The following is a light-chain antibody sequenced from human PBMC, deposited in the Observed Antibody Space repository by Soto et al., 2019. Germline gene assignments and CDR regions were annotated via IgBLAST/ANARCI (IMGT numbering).Light chain of an antibody. CDR3: QQYTNWPPNT. CDR2: DAY. J-gene: IGKJ5*01. Sequence: EVVLTQSPVTLSLSPGERATLSCRASQSFRGLLAWYQQKPGQAPRLLIYDAYNRATGIPPRFSGSGSGTDFTLTISSLQSEDFAVYYCQQYTNWPPNTFGQGTRLEIK. V-gene: IGKV3-11*01. CDR1: QSFRGL.